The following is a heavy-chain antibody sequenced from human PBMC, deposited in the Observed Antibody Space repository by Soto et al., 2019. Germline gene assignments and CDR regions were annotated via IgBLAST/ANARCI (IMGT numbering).Heavy chain of an antibody. J-gene: IGHJ3*02. CDR1: GYTLTSYG. CDR3: ARLTMAQDAFDI. CDR2: ISAYNGKT. Sequence: ASVKVSCKASGYTLTSYGISWVRQAPGQGIEWMGWISAYNGKTNYAQKLQGRVTMTTDTSTSTAYMELRSLRSDDTAVYYCARLTMAQDAFDIWGQGTMVTVSS. D-gene: IGHD3-10*01. V-gene: IGHV1-18*01.